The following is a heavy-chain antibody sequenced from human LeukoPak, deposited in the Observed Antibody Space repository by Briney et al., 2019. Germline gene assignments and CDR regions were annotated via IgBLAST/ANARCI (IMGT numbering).Heavy chain of an antibody. J-gene: IGHJ4*02. Sequence: GGSLRLSCAASGFTFSSYSMNWVRQAPGKGLEWVSSISSSSSYIYYADSVKGRFTISRDNAENSLYLQMNSLRAEDTAVYYCAREARYSSSWATYFDYWGQGTLVTVSS. V-gene: IGHV3-21*01. D-gene: IGHD6-13*01. CDR2: ISSSSSYI. CDR1: GFTFSSYS. CDR3: AREARYSSSWATYFDY.